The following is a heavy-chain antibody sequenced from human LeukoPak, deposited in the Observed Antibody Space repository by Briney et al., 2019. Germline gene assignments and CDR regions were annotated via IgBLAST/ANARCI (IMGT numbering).Heavy chain of an antibody. Sequence: SETLSFTCTVSGGSISSGDYYWSWIRQPPGKGLEWIGYIYYSGSTYYNPSLKSRVTISVDTSKNQFSLKLSSVTAADTAVYYCARGVSYDILTGYYGLEPVNWFDPWGQGTLVTVSS. D-gene: IGHD3-9*01. CDR3: ARGVSYDILTGYYGLEPVNWFDP. V-gene: IGHV4-30-4*01. CDR2: IYYSGST. J-gene: IGHJ5*02. CDR1: GGSISSGDYY.